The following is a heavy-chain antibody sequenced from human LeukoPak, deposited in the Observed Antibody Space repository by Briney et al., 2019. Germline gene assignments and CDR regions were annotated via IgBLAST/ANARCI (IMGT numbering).Heavy chain of an antibody. Sequence: PSETLSLTCSVAGGSISSLYWSWIRQPPGKGLEWIGYIYHSGSTYYNPSLKSRVTISVDSSKNQFSLKLSSVTAADTAVYYCASTNYYDSSVDYWGQGTLVTVSS. CDR1: GGSISSLY. V-gene: IGHV4-59*12. D-gene: IGHD3-22*01. J-gene: IGHJ4*02. CDR3: ASTNYYDSSVDY. CDR2: IYHSGST.